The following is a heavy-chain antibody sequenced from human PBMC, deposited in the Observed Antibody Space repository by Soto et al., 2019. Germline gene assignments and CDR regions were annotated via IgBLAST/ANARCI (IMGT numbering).Heavy chain of an antibody. D-gene: IGHD3-22*01. CDR3: ARDSAAPYYYDSSGYYNAPHFDY. Sequence: PGGSLRLSCAASGFTFSSYGMHWVRQAPGKGLEWVAVIWYDGSNKYYADSVKGRFTISRDNSKNTLYLQMNSLRAEDTVVYYCARDSAAPYYYDSSGYYNAPHFDYWGQGTLVTVSS. V-gene: IGHV3-33*08. J-gene: IGHJ4*02. CDR2: IWYDGSNK. CDR1: GFTFSSYG.